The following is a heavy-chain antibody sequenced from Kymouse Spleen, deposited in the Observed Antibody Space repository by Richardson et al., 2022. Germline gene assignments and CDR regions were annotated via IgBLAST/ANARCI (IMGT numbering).Heavy chain of an antibody. CDR2: ISWNSGSI. V-gene: IGHV3-9*01. J-gene: IGHJ5*02. CDR1: GFTFDDYA. CDR3: AKAPYSSSSGWFDP. Sequence: EVQLVESGGGLVQPGRSLRLSCAASGFTFDDYAMHWVRQAPGKGLEWVSGISWNSGSIGYADSVKGRFTISRDNAKNSLYLQMNSLRAEDTALYYCAKAPYSSSSGWFDPWGQGTLVTVSS. D-gene: IGHD6-6*01.